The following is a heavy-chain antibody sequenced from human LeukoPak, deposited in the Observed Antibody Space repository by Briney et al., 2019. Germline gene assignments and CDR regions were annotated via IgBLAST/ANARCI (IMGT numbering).Heavy chain of an antibody. CDR3: AREIRDGYKTDAFDI. Sequence: PGGSLRLSCAASGFTFSSYALHWVRQAPGKGLEYVSAISSNGGSTYYANSVKGRFTISRDNSKNTLYLQMGSLRAEDMAVYYCAREIRDGYKTDAFDIWGQGTMVTVSS. D-gene: IGHD5-24*01. CDR1: GFTFSSYA. CDR2: ISSNGGST. V-gene: IGHV3-64*01. J-gene: IGHJ3*02.